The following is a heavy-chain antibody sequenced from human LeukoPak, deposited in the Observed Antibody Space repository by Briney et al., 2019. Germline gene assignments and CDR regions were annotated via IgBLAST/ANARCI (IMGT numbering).Heavy chain of an antibody. CDR1: GYSFTSYW. CDR3: ASEYCSGGNCYSDY. J-gene: IGHJ4*02. CDR2: IDPSDSYT. V-gene: IGHV5-10-1*01. Sequence: RGEPLRISCKGSGYSFTSYWISWVRQMPRKGLEWMGGIDPSDSYTNYSPSFQGHVTISADKSISTAYLQWSSLKASDTAMYYCASEYCSGGNCYSDYWGQGTLVTVSS. D-gene: IGHD2-15*01.